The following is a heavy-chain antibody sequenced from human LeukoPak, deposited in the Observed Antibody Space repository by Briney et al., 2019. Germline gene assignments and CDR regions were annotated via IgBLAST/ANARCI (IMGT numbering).Heavy chain of an antibody. V-gene: IGHV3-21*01. CDR1: GFIFSDYT. Sequence: GGSLRLSCAASGFIFSDYTMNWVRQAPGKGLEWVSSISSDPSYIYYADSVKGRFTISRDNAKNSVYLQMNSLRAEDTAVYYCARDLRYNWNARHDHWGQGTLVTVSS. J-gene: IGHJ1*01. D-gene: IGHD1-1*01. CDR2: ISSDPSYI. CDR3: ARDLRYNWNARHDH.